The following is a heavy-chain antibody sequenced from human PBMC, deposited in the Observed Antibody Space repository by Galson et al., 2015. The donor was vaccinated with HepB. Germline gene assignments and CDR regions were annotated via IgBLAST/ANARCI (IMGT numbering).Heavy chain of an antibody. CDR3: ARVRRRKVSNWSDP. D-gene: IGHD1-14*01. CDR1: GGSISSGGYY. V-gene: IGHV4-39*07. Sequence: SATLSLTCTVSGGSISSGGYYWSWIREPPGKGLEWIGVMDHSGSTNYNPSLKCQVPISVDTSKNQFSLKLSSVTAADTAVYYCARVRRRKVSNWSDPWGQGTLVTVSS. CDR2: MDHSGST. J-gene: IGHJ5*02.